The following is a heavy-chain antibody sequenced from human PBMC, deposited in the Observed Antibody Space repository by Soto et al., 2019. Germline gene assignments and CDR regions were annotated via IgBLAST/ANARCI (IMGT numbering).Heavy chain of an antibody. D-gene: IGHD5-18*01. CDR3: AKEDTWGKKYSGFDY. CDR2: ISYDGRIE. CDR1: TFTFSNYA. J-gene: IGHJ4*02. V-gene: IGHV3-30*04. Sequence: QVQLVESGGGVVQPGRSLRLSCAASTFTFSNYAMHWVRQAPGKGLEWVAVISYDGRIEFYADSVKGRFTISIDKSKNTLYLQMNRLTPEDTAVYYCAKEDTWGKKYSGFDYWGQGTLVIVSS.